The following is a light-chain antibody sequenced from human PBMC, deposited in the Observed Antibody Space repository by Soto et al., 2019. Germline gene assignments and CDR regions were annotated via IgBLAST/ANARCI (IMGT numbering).Light chain of an antibody. Sequence: EIVMTQSPATLSVSPGESATLSCRASQRISRNLAWYQQKPGQAPRLLIYDASTRATAIPARFSGSGSETEFTLTISSLQSEDSAVYYCQQYNNWPPWTFGQGTKVAIK. J-gene: IGKJ1*01. CDR3: QQYNNWPPWT. CDR1: QRISRN. V-gene: IGKV3-15*01. CDR2: DAS.